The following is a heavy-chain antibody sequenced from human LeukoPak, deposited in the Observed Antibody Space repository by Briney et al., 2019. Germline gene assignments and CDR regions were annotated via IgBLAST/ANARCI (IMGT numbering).Heavy chain of an antibody. D-gene: IGHD4-17*01. CDR1: GFTFSSYA. Sequence: GGSLRLSCAASGFTFSSYAMHWVRQAPGKGLEWVAVISYDGSNKYYADSVKGRFTISRDNSKNTLYLQMNSLRAEDTAVYYCARDTALYFQHWGQGTLVTVSS. J-gene: IGHJ1*01. V-gene: IGHV3-30*04. CDR2: ISYDGSNK. CDR3: ARDTALYFQH.